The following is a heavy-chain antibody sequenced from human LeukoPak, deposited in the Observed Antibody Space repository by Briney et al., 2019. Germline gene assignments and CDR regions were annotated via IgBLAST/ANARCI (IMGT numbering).Heavy chain of an antibody. V-gene: IGHV1-18*01. CDR3: ARGRVWDFDL. J-gene: IGHJ2*01. CDR1: GYTFTTSD. CDR2: IRTYNSDT. Sequence: ASVKVSCKASGYTFTTSDIHWVRQAPGQGLEWMGWIRTYNSDTKYAQNLQGRVTMTTDTSTSTAYMELRSLIPDDTAMYYCARGRVWDFDLWGRGTLVTVS.